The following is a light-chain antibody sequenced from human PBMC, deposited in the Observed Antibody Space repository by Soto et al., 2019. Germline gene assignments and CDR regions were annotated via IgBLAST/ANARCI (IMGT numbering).Light chain of an antibody. CDR3: AAWDDSLNGPV. CDR2: SNN. CDR1: SSNIGSNT. J-gene: IGLJ2*01. V-gene: IGLV1-44*01. Sequence: QSVLTQPPSASGTPGQRVNLSCSGRSSNIGSNTVNWYQQLPGTAPKLLIYSNNQRPSGVPDRFSGSKSGTSASLAISGLQSEDEADYYCAAWDDSLNGPVFGGGTKLTVL.